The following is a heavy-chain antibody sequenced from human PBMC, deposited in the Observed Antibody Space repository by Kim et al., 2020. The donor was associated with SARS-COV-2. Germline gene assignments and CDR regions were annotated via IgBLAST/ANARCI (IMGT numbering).Heavy chain of an antibody. D-gene: IGHD6-19*01. CDR1: GFTFSSYA. J-gene: IGHJ6*02. CDR3: AKTESRVSRYSSGWYEYYYYGMDV. Sequence: GGSLRPSCAASGFTFSSYAMSWVRQAPGKGLEWVSAISGSGGSTYYADSVKGRFTISRDNSKNTLYLQMNSLRAEDTAVYYCAKTESRVSRYSSGWYEYYYYGMDVWGQGTTVTVSS. CDR2: ISGSGGST. V-gene: IGHV3-23*01.